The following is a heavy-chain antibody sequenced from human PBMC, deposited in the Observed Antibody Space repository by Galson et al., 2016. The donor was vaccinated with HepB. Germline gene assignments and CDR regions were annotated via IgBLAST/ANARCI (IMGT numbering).Heavy chain of an antibody. CDR2: ISYDGSDK. D-gene: IGHD2-21*02. Sequence: SLRLSCAASGFIFSNYGMHWVRQAPGKGLEWVTAISYDGSDKYYADSVKGRFTISRDNSKNTVQLQMNSLRPEDMAVYYCAKVCGGDCPEGDYWGQGTLVAVSS. V-gene: IGHV3-30*18. J-gene: IGHJ4*02. CDR1: GFIFSNYG. CDR3: AKVCGGDCPEGDY.